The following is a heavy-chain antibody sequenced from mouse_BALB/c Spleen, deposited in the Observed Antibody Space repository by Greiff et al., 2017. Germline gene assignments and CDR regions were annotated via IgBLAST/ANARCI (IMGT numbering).Heavy chain of an antibody. V-gene: IGHV5-6-5*01. Sequence: EVKLQESGGGLVKPGGSLKLSCAASGFTFSSYAMSWVRQTPEKRLEWVASISSGGSTYYPDSVKGRFTISRDNARNILYLQMSSLRSEDTAMYYCAREGPASFAYWGQGTLVTVSA. CDR1: GFTFSSYA. J-gene: IGHJ3*01. CDR2: ISSGGST. CDR3: AREGPASFAY. D-gene: IGHD1-2*01.